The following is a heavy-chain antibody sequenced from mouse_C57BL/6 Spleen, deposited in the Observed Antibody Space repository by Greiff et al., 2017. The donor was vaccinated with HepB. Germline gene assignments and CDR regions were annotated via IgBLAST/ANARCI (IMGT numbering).Heavy chain of an antibody. J-gene: IGHJ2*01. CDR3: ALRFTTGDCDY. Sequence: VQLQQSGAELARPGASVKMSCKASGYTFTSYTMHWVKQRPGQGLEWIGYINLSSGYTKYNQKFKVKATLTADKSSSTAYMQLRSLTSEDSAVYYCALRFTTGDCDYWGQGTTLTVSS. CDR2: INLSSGYT. V-gene: IGHV1-4*01. D-gene: IGHD2-12*01. CDR1: GYTFTSYT.